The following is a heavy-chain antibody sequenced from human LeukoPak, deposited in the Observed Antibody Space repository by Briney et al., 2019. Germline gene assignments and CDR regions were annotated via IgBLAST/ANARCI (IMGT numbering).Heavy chain of an antibody. J-gene: IGHJ4*02. CDR2: ISSSGSII. V-gene: IGHV3-48*03. CDR3: AGNDYADY. Sequence: GGSLRLSCAASGFTFSSFEMNWVRQAPGKGLEWVSYISSSGSIINYAGSVKGRFTISRDNAKNSLYLQMNSLRAEDTAVYYCAGNDYADYWGQGTLVTVSS. CDR1: GFTFSSFE.